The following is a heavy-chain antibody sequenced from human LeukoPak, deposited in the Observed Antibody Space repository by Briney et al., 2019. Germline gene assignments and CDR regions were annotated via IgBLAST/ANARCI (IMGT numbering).Heavy chain of an antibody. CDR1: GFTFDDYA. Sequence: GGSLRLSCAASGFTFDDYAMPWVRQAPGKGLEWVSGISWNSGSIGYADSVKGRFTISRDNAKNSLYLQMNSLRAEDTALYYYAKTPESGSYHDGDYWGQGTLVTVSS. D-gene: IGHD1-26*01. CDR3: AKTPESGSYHDGDY. J-gene: IGHJ4*02. V-gene: IGHV3-9*01. CDR2: ISWNSGSI.